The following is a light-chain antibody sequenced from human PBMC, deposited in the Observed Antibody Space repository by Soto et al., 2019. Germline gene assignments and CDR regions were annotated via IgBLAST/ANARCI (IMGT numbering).Light chain of an antibody. V-gene: IGKV3-20*01. Sequence: EIVLTQSPGTLSLSPGQRATLSCRASQNIRSNYVAWYQQKPGQAPRLLIFGSSSTATGIPDRFSASGSGTDFTLTISRLEPEDFALYYCQQYGYEPLTFGGGTKVEI. CDR2: GSS. CDR1: QNIRSNY. J-gene: IGKJ4*01. CDR3: QQYGYEPLT.